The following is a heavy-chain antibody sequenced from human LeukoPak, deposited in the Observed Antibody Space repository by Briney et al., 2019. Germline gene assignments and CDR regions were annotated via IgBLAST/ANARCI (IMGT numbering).Heavy chain of an antibody. CDR1: GGSINSVNYY. D-gene: IGHD1-26*01. J-gene: IGHJ3*02. CDR3: ARDSVGGTGHDAFDI. V-gene: IGHV4-39*07. CDR2: IYYSGSA. Sequence: SETLSLTCTVSGGSINSVNYYWGWIRQPPGKGLEWIGGIYYSGSAYYSSSLKSRVTISVDTSKNQFSLKLTSVTAADTAVYFCARDSVGGTGHDAFDIWGQGTMATVSS.